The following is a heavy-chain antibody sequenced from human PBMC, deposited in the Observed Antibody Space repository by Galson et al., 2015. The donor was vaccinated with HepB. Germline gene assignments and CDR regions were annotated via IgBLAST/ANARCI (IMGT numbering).Heavy chain of an antibody. D-gene: IGHD6-13*01. V-gene: IGHV1-2*02. J-gene: IGHJ5*02. CDR2: INPNSGGT. CDR1: GYTFTGYY. Sequence: SVKVSCKASGYTFTGYYMHWVRQAPGHGLEWMGWINPNSGGTNYPQEFQGRVTMTRDTSISTAYMELSNLRSDDTAVYYCATNIGAAEAGGNWFDPWGQGTLVTVSS. CDR3: ATNIGAAEAGGNWFDP.